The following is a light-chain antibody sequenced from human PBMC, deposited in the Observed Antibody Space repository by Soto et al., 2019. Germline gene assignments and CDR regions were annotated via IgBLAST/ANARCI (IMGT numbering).Light chain of an antibody. CDR2: DAS. J-gene: IGKJ1*01. V-gene: IGKV1-5*01. CDR3: QPYNSFSWT. CDR1: QSITIW. Sequence: DIQMTQSPSTLSASVGDRVTITCRASQSITIWLAWYQQKPGKAPKLLIFDASNLESGVPSRFSGSGSGTEFTLTISSLQPDDFATYSCQPYNSFSWTFGQGTKVDIK.